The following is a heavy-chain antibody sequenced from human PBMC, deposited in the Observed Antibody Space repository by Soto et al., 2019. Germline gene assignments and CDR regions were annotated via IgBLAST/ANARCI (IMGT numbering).Heavy chain of an antibody. CDR1: GYSFTSYW. J-gene: IGHJ6*02. CDR2: IDPSDSYT. D-gene: IGHD4-4*01. Sequence: PGESLKISCKVSGYSFTSYWISWVRQMPGKGLEWMGRIDPSDSYTNYSPSFQGHVTISADKSISTAYLQWSSLKASDTAMYYCASLTTVTTGYYYYGMDVWGQGATVTVSS. CDR3: ASLTTVTTGYYYYGMDV. V-gene: IGHV5-10-1*01.